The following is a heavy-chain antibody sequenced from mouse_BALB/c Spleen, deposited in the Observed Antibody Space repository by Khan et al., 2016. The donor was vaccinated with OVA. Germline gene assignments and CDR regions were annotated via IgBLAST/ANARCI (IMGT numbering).Heavy chain of an antibody. CDR2: IWSGGST. D-gene: IGHD2-4*01. CDR1: GFSLTTYG. J-gene: IGHJ3*01. CDR3: ARNYDYDEGLAY. V-gene: IGHV2-2*02. Sequence: QVQLKQSGPGLVQSSQSLSITCTVSGFSLTTYGVHWVRQSPGKGLEWLGVIWSGGSTDYNAAFISRLSISKDNSKSQVFFKMNSLQANDTAIYYCARNYDYDEGLAYWGQGTLVTVSA.